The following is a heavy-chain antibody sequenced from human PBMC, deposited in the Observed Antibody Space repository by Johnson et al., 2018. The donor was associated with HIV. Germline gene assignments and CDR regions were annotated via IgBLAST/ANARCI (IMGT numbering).Heavy chain of an antibody. CDR3: TTYSIIHAVDI. J-gene: IGHJ3*02. D-gene: IGHD6-13*01. Sequence: QVQLVESGGGVVQPGRSLRLSYAASGFTFNSYAMHWVRQAPGKGLEWVAVISYDGSNKYYADSVKGRFTISRDNSKNTLYLQMNSLKTEDTAVYYCTTYSIIHAVDIWGQGTMVTVSS. CDR1: GFTFNSYA. V-gene: IGHV3-30*04. CDR2: ISYDGSNK.